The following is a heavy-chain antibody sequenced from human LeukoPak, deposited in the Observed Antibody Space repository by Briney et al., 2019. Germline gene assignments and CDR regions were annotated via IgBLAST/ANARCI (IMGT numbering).Heavy chain of an antibody. J-gene: IGHJ4*02. D-gene: IGHD3-16*01. V-gene: IGHV3-48*02. CDR2: IRSSSET. CDR1: GFIFSQYS. Sequence: GGSLRLSCAASGFIFSQYSMNWVRQAPGKGLEWVSHIRSSSETFYADSVKGRFTISRDNAKNSLYLQMNSLRDEDTAVYYCAGGPLGSDLYYFDYWGQGTLVTVSS. CDR3: AGGPLGSDLYYFDY.